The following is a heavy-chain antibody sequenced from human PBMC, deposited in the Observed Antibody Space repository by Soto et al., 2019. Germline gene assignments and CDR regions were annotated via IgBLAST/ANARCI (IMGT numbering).Heavy chain of an antibody. J-gene: IGHJ6*02. D-gene: IGHD4-17*01. Sequence: EVQLLESGGGLIQPGGSLRLSCVASGFTFTSFAMTWVRQAPGTGLEWVAGISGSGDDTYYAPSVKGRFSISRDNSKNTVYLQMNGLRAEDTALYFCAKSVGDYTRNYYGMGVWGPGTTVAVSS. V-gene: IGHV3-23*01. CDR2: ISGSGDDT. CDR3: AKSVGDYTRNYYGMGV. CDR1: GFTFTSFA.